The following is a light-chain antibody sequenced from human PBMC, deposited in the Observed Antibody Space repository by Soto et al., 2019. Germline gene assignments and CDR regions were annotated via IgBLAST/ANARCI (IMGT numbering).Light chain of an antibody. V-gene: IGLV2-14*01. J-gene: IGLJ1*01. CDR1: ISDVGGYNY. Sequence: QCLLTQAASVSGSPGQSVTIACTGTISDVGGYNYVSWYQQHPGKAPKLMIYEVSNRPSGVSNRFSGSKSGNTASLTISGLQAEDEADYYCRSYTSSSTPSVFGTGTKVTVL. CDR2: EVS. CDR3: RSYTSSSTPSV.